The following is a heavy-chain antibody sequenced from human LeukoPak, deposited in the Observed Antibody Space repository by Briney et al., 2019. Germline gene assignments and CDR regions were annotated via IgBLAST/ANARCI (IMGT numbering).Heavy chain of an antibody. CDR1: GFTFSSYA. D-gene: IGHD2-15*01. Sequence: GGSLRLSCAASGFTFSSYAMSWVRQAPGKGLEWVSAISGSGGSTYYADSVKGRFTISRDNSKNTLYLQMNSLRAEDTAVYYCAKTSTVAAKSADYYMDVWGKATTVTVSS. CDR3: AKTSTVAAKSADYYMDV. CDR2: ISGSGGST. J-gene: IGHJ6*03. V-gene: IGHV3-23*01.